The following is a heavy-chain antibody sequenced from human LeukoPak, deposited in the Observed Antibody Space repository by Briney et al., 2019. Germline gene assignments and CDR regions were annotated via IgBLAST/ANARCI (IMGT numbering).Heavy chain of an antibody. Sequence: PSETVSLTCTVSGGSISSSSHYWGWIRQPPGKGLEWIGSMYYSGGTYYNPSLKSRVTISIDTSRNQFSLKLNSVTAADTAVYYCARLVRYCSTNSCYPFDYWGQGTLVTVSS. CDR1: GGSISSSSHY. D-gene: IGHD2-2*01. J-gene: IGHJ4*02. V-gene: IGHV4-39*01. CDR2: MYYSGGT. CDR3: ARLVRYCSTNSCYPFDY.